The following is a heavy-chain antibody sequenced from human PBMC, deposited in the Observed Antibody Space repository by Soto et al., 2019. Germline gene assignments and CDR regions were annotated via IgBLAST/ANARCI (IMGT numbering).Heavy chain of an antibody. CDR2: IYSGGST. D-gene: IGHD1-20*01. V-gene: IGHV3-66*01. Sequence: GGSLRLSCAASGFTVSSDYMTWVRQAPGKGLEWVSVIYSGGSTYYADSVKGRFTISRDNSKNTLYLQMNSLRAEDTAVYYCARDGMDLDYYYYGIDVWGQGTTVTVSS. CDR1: GFTVSSDY. J-gene: IGHJ6*02. CDR3: ARDGMDLDYYYYGIDV.